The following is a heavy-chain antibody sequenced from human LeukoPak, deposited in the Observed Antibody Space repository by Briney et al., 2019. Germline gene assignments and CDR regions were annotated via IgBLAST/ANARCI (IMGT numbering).Heavy chain of an antibody. J-gene: IGHJ6*04. CDR2: INHSGST. CDR3: ARNYYGFRDYGMDV. D-gene: IGHD3-10*01. V-gene: IGHV4-34*01. Sequence: SETLSLTCAVYGGSFSGYYWSWIRQPPGKGLEWIGEINHSGSTNYNPSLKSGVTISVDTSKNQSSLKLSSVAAAGTAVYYCARNYYGFRDYGMDVWGKGTTVTVSS. CDR1: GGSFSGYY.